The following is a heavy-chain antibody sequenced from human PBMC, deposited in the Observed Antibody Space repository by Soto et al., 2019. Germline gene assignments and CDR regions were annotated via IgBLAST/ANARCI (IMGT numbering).Heavy chain of an antibody. CDR1: GFTFSTYA. CDR3: ARERHPYSTKYYFDY. D-gene: IGHD2-2*01. J-gene: IGHJ4*02. Sequence: PGGSLRLSCAASGFTFSTYAMNWVRQPPGKGLEWVSSISGSGAYTYYADSVQGRFTISRDNSKNTLNLQMNSLRAEDTAVYYCARERHPYSTKYYFDYWGQGTLVTVSS. CDR2: ISGSGAYT. V-gene: IGHV3-23*01.